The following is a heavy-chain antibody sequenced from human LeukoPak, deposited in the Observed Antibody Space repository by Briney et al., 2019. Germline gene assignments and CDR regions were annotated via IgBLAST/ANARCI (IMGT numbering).Heavy chain of an antibody. Sequence: GGSLRLSCAASGFIVSSNYMSWVRQAPGKGLEWVSAISGSGGSTYYADSVKGRFTISRDNSKNTLYLQMNSLRAEDTAVYYCAKDRLYFDYWGQGTLVTVSS. CDR3: AKDRLYFDY. CDR2: ISGSGGST. J-gene: IGHJ4*02. V-gene: IGHV3-23*01. CDR1: GFIVSSNY. D-gene: IGHD6-25*01.